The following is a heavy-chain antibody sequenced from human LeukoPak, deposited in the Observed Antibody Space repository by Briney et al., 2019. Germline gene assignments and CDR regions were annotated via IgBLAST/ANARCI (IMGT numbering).Heavy chain of an antibody. J-gene: IGHJ5*02. CDR1: GGSFSGYY. D-gene: IGHD2-2*01. CDR2: INHSGST. CDR3: ARHLGPAARVSLFDP. Sequence: SETLSLTCAVYGGSFSGYYWSWIRQPPGKGLEWIGEINHSGSTNYNPSLKSRVTISVDTSKNQFSLKLSSVTAADTAVYYCARHLGPAARVSLFDPWGQGTLVTVSS. V-gene: IGHV4-34*01.